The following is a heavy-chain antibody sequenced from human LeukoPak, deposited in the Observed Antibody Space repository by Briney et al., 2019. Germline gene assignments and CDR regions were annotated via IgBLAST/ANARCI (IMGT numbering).Heavy chain of an antibody. Sequence: ASVKVSCKASVGTFNSYAISWVRQAPGQRLEWMGRIIPILGIANYAQKFQGRVTITPDKSTSTAYMELSSLRSEDTAVYYCARGNHSYGMDVWGQGTTVTVSS. V-gene: IGHV1-69*04. J-gene: IGHJ6*02. CDR1: VGTFNSYA. CDR3: ARGNHSYGMDV. CDR2: IIPILGIA.